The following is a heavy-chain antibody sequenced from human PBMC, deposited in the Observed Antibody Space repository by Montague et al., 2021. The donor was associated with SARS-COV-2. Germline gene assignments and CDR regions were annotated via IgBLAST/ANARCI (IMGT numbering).Heavy chain of an antibody. CDR2: IKQDESEQ. CDR3: ATDQNWAFDC. Sequence: SLRLSCAASGFTVGSYWLSLVRQAPGKGLEWVANIKQDESEQSYVYSVKVLFPIPRDNAKNSLYLQMHSLRAEDTAVSYCATDQNWAFDCWGQGALVTVSS. V-gene: IGHV3-7*01. D-gene: IGHD7-27*01. J-gene: IGHJ4*02. CDR1: GFTVGSYW.